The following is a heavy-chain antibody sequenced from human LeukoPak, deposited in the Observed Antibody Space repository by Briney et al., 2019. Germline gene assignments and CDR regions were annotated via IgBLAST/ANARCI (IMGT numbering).Heavy chain of an antibody. J-gene: IGHJ5*02. Sequence: TSETLSLTCAVYGGSFSGYYWSWIRQPPGKGLEWIGEINHSGSTNYNPSLKSRVTISVDTSKNQFSLKLSSVTAADTAVYYCARALIAHYHDSSGYPRARKDWFDPWGQGTLVTVSS. CDR2: INHSGST. V-gene: IGHV4-34*01. CDR1: GGSFSGYY. CDR3: ARALIAHYHDSSGYPRARKDWFDP. D-gene: IGHD3-22*01.